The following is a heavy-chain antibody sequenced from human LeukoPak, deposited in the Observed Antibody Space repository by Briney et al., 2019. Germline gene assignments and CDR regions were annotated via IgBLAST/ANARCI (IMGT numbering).Heavy chain of an antibody. CDR2: ISGSGDST. J-gene: IGHJ4*02. CDR3: ARDDGSYHGPFDY. CDR1: GFTFSSYA. D-gene: IGHD1-26*01. V-gene: IGHV3-23*01. Sequence: PGGSLRLSCAASGFTFSSYAMSWVRQAPGKGLEWVSAISGSGDSTYYADSVKGRFTISRDNAKNSLYLQMNSLRAEDTAVYYCARDDGSYHGPFDYWGQGTLVTVSS.